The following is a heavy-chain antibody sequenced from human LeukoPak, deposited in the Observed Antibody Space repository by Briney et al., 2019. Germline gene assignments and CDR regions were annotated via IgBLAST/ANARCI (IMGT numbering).Heavy chain of an antibody. CDR1: GGSISSSSYY. J-gene: IGHJ6*04. Sequence: SETLSLTCTVSGGSISSSSYYWGWIRQPPGKGLEWIGSIYYSGSTYYNPSLKSRVTISVDTSKNQFSLKLSSVTAADTAVYYCASLSITMILVADVWGKGSTVTVSS. D-gene: IGHD3-22*01. V-gene: IGHV4-39*01. CDR2: IYYSGST. CDR3: ASLSITMILVADV.